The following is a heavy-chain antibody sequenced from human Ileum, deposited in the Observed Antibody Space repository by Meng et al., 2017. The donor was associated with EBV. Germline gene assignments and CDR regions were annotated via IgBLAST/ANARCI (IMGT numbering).Heavy chain of an antibody. Sequence: QVQLVQSGAEVKKPXXSVKVSCKAXGYTFTTYGISWVRQAPGQGLEWMGWISGYNGNTKYGQKLQGRVIMTTDTSTSTAYMDLRGLRSDDTAVYYCARDPSNTSGRYAYFDYWGQGTLVNVSS. J-gene: IGHJ4*02. V-gene: IGHV1-18*01. CDR1: GYTFTTYG. CDR3: ARDPSNTSGRYAYFDY. CDR2: ISGYNGNT. D-gene: IGHD6-19*01.